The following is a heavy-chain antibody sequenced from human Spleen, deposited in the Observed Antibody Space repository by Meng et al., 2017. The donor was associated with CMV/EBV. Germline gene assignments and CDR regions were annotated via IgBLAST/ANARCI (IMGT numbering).Heavy chain of an antibody. J-gene: IGHJ4*02. CDR2: ISGDASDI. CDR1: GFPFSNYY. Sequence: GESLKISCAASGFPFSNYYMSWIRLAPGKGLEWISYISGDASDIFYGDSVRGRFTVSRDNAKNSLFLHINGLKVEDTAVYYCVRDILRVGITYYFDQWGQGTLVTVSS. D-gene: IGHD1-26*01. CDR3: VRDILRVGITYYFDQ. V-gene: IGHV3-11*04.